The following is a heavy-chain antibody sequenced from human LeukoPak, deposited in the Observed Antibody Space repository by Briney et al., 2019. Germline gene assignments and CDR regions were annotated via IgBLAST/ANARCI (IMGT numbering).Heavy chain of an antibody. J-gene: IGHJ5*02. Sequence: AGGSLRLSCAASGFTVSSIYMSWVRQAPGKGLEWVSLIYSGGSTYYADSVKGLFTISRDNSKNTLYLQMNSLRAEDTAVYYCARDSLGMGWFDPWGQGTLVTVSS. CDR1: GFTVSSIY. CDR3: ARDSLGMGWFDP. D-gene: IGHD7-27*01. CDR2: IYSGGST. V-gene: IGHV3-53*01.